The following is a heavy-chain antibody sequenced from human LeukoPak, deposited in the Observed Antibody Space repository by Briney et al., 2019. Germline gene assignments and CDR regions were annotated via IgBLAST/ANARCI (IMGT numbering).Heavy chain of an antibody. V-gene: IGHV1-8*01. J-gene: IGHJ6*03. Sequence: GSVKVSCKASGYTFTSYDINWVRQATGQGLEWMGWMNPNSGNTGYAQKFQGRVTMTRNTSISTAYMELSSLRSEDTAVYYCARGPNYSSGWYWHYYYYYMDVWGKGTTVTISS. CDR3: ARGPNYSSGWYWHYYYYYMDV. CDR1: GYTFTSYD. D-gene: IGHD6-19*01. CDR2: MNPNSGNT.